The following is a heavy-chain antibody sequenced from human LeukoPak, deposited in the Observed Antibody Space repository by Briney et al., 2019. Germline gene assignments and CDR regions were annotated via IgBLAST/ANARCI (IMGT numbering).Heavy chain of an antibody. CDR2: IYYSGST. CDR3: AREGGGTNAFDI. J-gene: IGHJ3*02. Sequence: SQTLSLTCTVSGGSISSGDYYWSWIRQPPGKGLEWIGYIYYSGSTYYNPSLKSRVTISVDTSKNQFSLKLSSVTAADTAVYYCAREGGGTNAFDIWGQGTMVTVSS. CDR1: GGSISSGDYY. D-gene: IGHD3-16*01. V-gene: IGHV4-30-4*01.